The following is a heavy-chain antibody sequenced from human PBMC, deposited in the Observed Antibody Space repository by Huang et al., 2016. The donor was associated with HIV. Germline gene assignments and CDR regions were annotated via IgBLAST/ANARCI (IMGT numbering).Heavy chain of an antibody. Sequence: EVQLVESGGGLVQPGGSLRLSCAASGFSISSYWMHWVRQAPGKGVVWVARMNSDGSSTSYADSVKGRFTSSRDNAKNTLYLQMNSLRAEDTAVYYCARDPRIQSWLNFFDYWGQGTLVSVSS. J-gene: IGHJ4*02. CDR1: GFSISSYW. CDR2: MNSDGSST. CDR3: ARDPRIQSWLNFFDY. V-gene: IGHV3-74*01. D-gene: IGHD3-22*01.